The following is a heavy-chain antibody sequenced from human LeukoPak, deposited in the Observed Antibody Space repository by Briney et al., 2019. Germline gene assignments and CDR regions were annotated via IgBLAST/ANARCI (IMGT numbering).Heavy chain of an antibody. CDR2: ISAYNGNT. D-gene: IGHD2-2*01. V-gene: IGHV1-18*01. J-gene: IGHJ6*02. Sequence: ASVKVSCKPSGYTFTSYGISWVRQAPGQGLEWMGWISAYNGNTNYAQKLQGRVTMTTDTSTSTAYMELRSLRSDDTAVYYCARDQIVVVPGDSSSSDYYYYYGMDVWGQGTTVTVSS. CDR3: ARDQIVVVPGDSSSSDYYYYYGMDV. CDR1: GYTFTSYG.